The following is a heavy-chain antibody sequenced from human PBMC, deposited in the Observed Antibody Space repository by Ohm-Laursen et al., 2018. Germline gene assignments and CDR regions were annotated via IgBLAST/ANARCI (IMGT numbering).Heavy chain of an antibody. CDR1: GFTVSSNY. Sequence: SLRLSCSASGFTVSSNYMSWVRQAPGKGLEWVSVIYSGGNTYYSDSVKGRFTISRDNSKNTLYLQMNSLRAEDTAVYYCAKELQLWFLSAWWDYWGQGTLATVSS. CDR3: AKELQLWFLSAWWDY. CDR2: IYSGGNT. D-gene: IGHD5-18*01. J-gene: IGHJ4*02. V-gene: IGHV3-66*01.